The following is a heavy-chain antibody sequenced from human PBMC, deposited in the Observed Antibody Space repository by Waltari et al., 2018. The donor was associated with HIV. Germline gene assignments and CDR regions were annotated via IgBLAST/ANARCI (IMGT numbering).Heavy chain of an antibody. V-gene: IGHV3-11*01. D-gene: IGHD5-12*01. J-gene: IGHJ4*02. CDR1: AFTFSESY. CDR3: ARPRYTGYDYPTYFDY. Sequence: QVQLVVSGGVLVMPGGSLTLSCAASAFTFSESYIGWVRQAPGKGLEWVSYINTGGSTEYYADSVKGRFTISRDNAKNSLYLQMDNLRGEDTAVYYCARPRYTGYDYPTYFDYWGQGNTVTVSS. CDR2: INTGGSTE.